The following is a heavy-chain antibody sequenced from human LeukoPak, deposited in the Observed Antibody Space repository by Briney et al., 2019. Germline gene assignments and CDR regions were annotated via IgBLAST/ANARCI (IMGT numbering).Heavy chain of an antibody. J-gene: IGHJ6*02. V-gene: IGHV1-8*01. CDR1: GYTFTSYD. CDR3: ARCDSSGWYAYYYYGMGV. D-gene: IGHD6-19*01. Sequence: ASVKVSCKASGYTFTSYDINWVRQATGQGLEWMGWMNPNSGNTGYAQKFQGRVTMTRNTSISTAYMELSSLRSEDTAVYYCARCDSSGWYAYYYYGMGVWGQGTTVTVSS. CDR2: MNPNSGNT.